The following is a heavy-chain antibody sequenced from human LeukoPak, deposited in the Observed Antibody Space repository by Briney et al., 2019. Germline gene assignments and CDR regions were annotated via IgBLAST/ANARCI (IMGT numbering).Heavy chain of an antibody. Sequence: PGGSLRLSCGASGFTFRDYGMSRVPQAPGKGLEWVSALTCSGGTTYYADSVKGLFTISRDNSKNTLYLQMNSLTAEDTAVYYCARDRMGAILYFDYWGQGTLVTVSS. J-gene: IGHJ4*02. V-gene: IGHV3-23*01. CDR3: ARDRMGAILYFDY. CDR2: LTCSGGTT. CDR1: GFTFRDYG. D-gene: IGHD1-26*01.